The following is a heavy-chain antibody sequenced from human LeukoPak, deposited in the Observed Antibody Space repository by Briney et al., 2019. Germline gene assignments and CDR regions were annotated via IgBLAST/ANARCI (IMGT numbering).Heavy chain of an antibody. J-gene: IGHJ6*02. D-gene: IGHD5-18*01. V-gene: IGHV4-59*01. CDR3: ARVLGYSYVYYGMDV. CDR1: GGSFSGYY. Sequence: SETLSLTCAVYGGSFSGYYWSWIRQPPGKGLEWIGYIYYSGSTNYNPSLKSRVTISVDTSKNQFSLKLSSVTAADTAVYYCARVLGYSYVYYGMDVWGQGTTVTVSS. CDR2: IYYSGST.